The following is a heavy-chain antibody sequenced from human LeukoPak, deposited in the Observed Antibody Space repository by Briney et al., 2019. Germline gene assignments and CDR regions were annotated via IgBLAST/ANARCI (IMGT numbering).Heavy chain of an antibody. CDR3: IRQQYYCDNCGYSYPDC. CDR1: GFTSNNYA. V-gene: IGHV3-23*01. Sequence: PGGSLSLSCAASGFTSNNYAMSWVRQAPGKGLEWVSTVSGSGGSRYYADSVKGRFTISRDNSQITLYLQMNSLRAEDTAVYYCIRQQYYCDNCGYSYPDCWGQGTLVTVSS. CDR2: VSGSGGSR. J-gene: IGHJ4*02. D-gene: IGHD3-22*01.